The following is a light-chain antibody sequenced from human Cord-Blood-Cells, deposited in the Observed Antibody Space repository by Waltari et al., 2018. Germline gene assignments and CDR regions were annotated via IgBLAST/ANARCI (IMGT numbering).Light chain of an antibody. V-gene: IGKV3-11*01. CDR1: KSVSSY. CDR3: QQRSNWPRT. J-gene: IGKJ1*01. CDR2: DAS. Sequence: EIVLTQSPATLSLSPGERATLSGRASKSVSSYLAWYQQKPGQAPRLLIYDASNRATGIPARFSGSVSGTDVTLTISSLEPEDFAVYYCQQRSNWPRTFGQGTKVEIK.